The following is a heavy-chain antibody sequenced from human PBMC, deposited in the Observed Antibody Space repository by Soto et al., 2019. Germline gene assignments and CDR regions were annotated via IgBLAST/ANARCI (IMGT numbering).Heavy chain of an antibody. CDR3: AIIWRSGYRAFDY. Sequence: QVQLQQRGAGLLKPSETLSLTCAVYGGSFSGDHWSWIRKPPGKGLEWIGEINHGGSTNHNPALKSRVTVSIDTSKNQFSLKLSSVTAADTAVYYCAIIWRSGYRAFDYWGQGTLVTVSS. CDR1: GGSFSGDH. CDR2: INHGGST. D-gene: IGHD3-10*01. V-gene: IGHV4-34*01. J-gene: IGHJ4*02.